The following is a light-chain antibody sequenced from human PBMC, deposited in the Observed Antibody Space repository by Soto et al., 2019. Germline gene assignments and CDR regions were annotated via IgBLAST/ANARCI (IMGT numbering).Light chain of an antibody. Sequence: QSVLTQPPSVSGAPGQRVTISCTGSSSNIGAGYDVHWYQQLPGTAAKRIMDGNSTRPSGLPDRFSGSKSGPSASLAITGLRAAVEADYYCQSYASSLSVVFGGGTTITVL. CDR2: GNS. V-gene: IGLV1-40*01. CDR1: SSNIGAGYD. J-gene: IGLJ2*01. CDR3: QSYASSLSVV.